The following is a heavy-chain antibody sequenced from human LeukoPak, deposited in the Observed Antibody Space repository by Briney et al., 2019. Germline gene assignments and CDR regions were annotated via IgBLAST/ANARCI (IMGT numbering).Heavy chain of an antibody. D-gene: IGHD4-17*01. J-gene: IGHJ3*02. V-gene: IGHV4-31*03. Sequence: SHTVSLMCTVSGGFISSGVAYWRWIRRHPGKGLEWIGYIYYSGITYYNPSLKSRVTRSVDTSKNHFSLKLTSVTAADTSVYSCATRRYGRDAFDIWGQGTMVTVSS. CDR2: IYYSGIT. CDR1: GGFISSGVAY. CDR3: ATRRYGRDAFDI.